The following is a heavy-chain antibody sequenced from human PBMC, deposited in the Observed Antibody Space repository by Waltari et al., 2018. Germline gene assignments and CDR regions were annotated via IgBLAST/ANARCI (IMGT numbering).Heavy chain of an antibody. D-gene: IGHD1-26*01. Sequence: QVQLQESGPGLVKPSQTLSLTCTVSGGSISSGGYYWSWIRQHPGKGLEWIGYIYYSGGTHYNPSLKSLVTRSVDTSKNQFSLKLSSVTAADTAVYYCARSIGGWEPGGFDYWGQGTLVTVSS. CDR1: GGSISSGGYY. CDR3: ARSIGGWEPGGFDY. CDR2: IYYSGGT. V-gene: IGHV4-31*01. J-gene: IGHJ4*02.